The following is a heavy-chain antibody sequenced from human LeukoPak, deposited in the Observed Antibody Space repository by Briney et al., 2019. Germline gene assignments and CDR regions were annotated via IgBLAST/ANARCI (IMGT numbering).Heavy chain of an antibody. D-gene: IGHD3-10*01. CDR1: GGSISGYY. V-gene: IGHV4-59*08. J-gene: IGHJ4*02. Sequence: SETLSLTCSVSGGSISGYYWTWVRQPPGKGLEWIGFIYYSGSTFYNPSLKSRVAMSVDTSKNQFSLKLSSVTAADTAVYSCARGYFGSGTFDYWGQGTLVTVSS. CDR3: ARGYFGSGTFDY. CDR2: IYYSGST.